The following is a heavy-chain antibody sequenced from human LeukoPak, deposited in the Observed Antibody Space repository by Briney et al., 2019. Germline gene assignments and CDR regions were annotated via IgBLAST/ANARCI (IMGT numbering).Heavy chain of an antibody. V-gene: IGHV1-24*01. CDR1: EYTLTELS. CDR2: FYPEDGEI. J-gene: IGHJ3*02. CDR3: AADRGDYSGSYWTAFDI. Sequence: ASVKVSCKVSEYTLTELSMHWVRQAPGKGLERLGVFYPEDGEIIYEQKFHGRVTMSDDTSTDTAYMELGILRSDDTAVYYCAADRGDYSGSYWTAFDIWGQGTMVTVSS. D-gene: IGHD1-26*01.